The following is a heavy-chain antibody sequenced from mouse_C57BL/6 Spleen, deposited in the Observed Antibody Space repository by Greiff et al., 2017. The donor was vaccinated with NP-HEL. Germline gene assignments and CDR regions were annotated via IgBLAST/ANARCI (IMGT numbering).Heavy chain of an antibody. J-gene: IGHJ4*01. D-gene: IGHD1-2*01. Sequence: EVKVEESGGGLVQPGGSMKLSCVASGFTFSNYWMNWVRQSPEKGLEWVAQIRLKSDNYATHYAESVKGRFTISRDDSKSSVYLQMNNLRAEDTGIYYCTGGITTAWGDYAMDYWGQGTSVTVSS. CDR3: TGGITTAWGDYAMDY. CDR1: GFTFSNYW. V-gene: IGHV6-3*01. CDR2: IRLKSDNYAT.